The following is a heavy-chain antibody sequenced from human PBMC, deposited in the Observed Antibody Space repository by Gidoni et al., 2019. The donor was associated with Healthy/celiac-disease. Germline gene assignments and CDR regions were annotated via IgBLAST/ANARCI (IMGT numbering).Heavy chain of an antibody. V-gene: IGHV3-23*01. J-gene: IGHJ4*02. CDR3: VSQHSSGSYNY. Sequence: EVQLLESGGGLVQPGGSLRISCAATGFTFSSHAMSWVRQAPGKGLECVSAISGSGGSTYYADSVKGRFTISRDNSKTTLYLQMNRLRAEDTAVYYCVSQHSSGSYNYWGQGTLVTVSS. CDR1: GFTFSSHA. D-gene: IGHD1-26*01. CDR2: ISGSGGST.